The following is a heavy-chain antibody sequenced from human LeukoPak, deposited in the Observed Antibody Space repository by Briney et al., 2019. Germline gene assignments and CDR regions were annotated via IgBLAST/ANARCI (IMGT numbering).Heavy chain of an antibody. CDR1: GGTFSSYA. CDR3: ANFERTVAGPYNWFDP. D-gene: IGHD6-19*01. Sequence: GASVKVSCKASGGTFSSYAISWVRQAPGQGLEWMGRIIPILGIANYAQKFQGRVTITADKSTSTAYMELSSLRSEDTAVYYCANFERTVAGPYNWFDPWGQGTLVTVSS. V-gene: IGHV1-69*04. CDR2: IIPILGIA. J-gene: IGHJ5*02.